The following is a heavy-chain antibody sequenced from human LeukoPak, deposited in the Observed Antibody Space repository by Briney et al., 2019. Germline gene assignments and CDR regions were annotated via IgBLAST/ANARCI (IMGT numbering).Heavy chain of an antibody. V-gene: IGHV3-48*02. Sequence: GGSLRLSCVAPGFTFRCYSMNWLRQAPGKGLEWVSYISSSSSTIYYADSVKGRFTISRDNAKNSLYLQMNSLRDEDTAVYYCARDLELGSGWGGYWGQGTLVTVSS. CDR2: ISSSSSTI. CDR1: GFTFRCYS. CDR3: ARDLELGSGWGGY. D-gene: IGHD6-19*01. J-gene: IGHJ4*02.